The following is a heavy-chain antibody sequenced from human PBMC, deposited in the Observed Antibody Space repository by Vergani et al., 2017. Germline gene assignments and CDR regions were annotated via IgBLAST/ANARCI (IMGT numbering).Heavy chain of an antibody. V-gene: IGHV4-31*03. CDR2: IYYSGST. CDR3: ARELGIAVAAKKSYWYFDL. J-gene: IGHJ2*01. D-gene: IGHD6-19*01. CDR1: GGSISSGSYY. Sequence: QVQLQESGPGLVKPSQTLSLTCTVSGGSISSGSYYWSWIRQHPGKGLEWIGYIYYSGSTYYNPSLKSRVTISVDTSKNQFSLKLSSVTAADTAVYYCARELGIAVAAKKSYWYFDLWGRGTLVTVSA.